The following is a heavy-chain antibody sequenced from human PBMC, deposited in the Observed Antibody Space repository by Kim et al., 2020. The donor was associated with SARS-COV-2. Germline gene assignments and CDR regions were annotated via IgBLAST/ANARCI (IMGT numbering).Heavy chain of an antibody. Sequence: KSRVTLSVDTSKNQLSLKLSSVTAADTAVYYCARDDYGDYGNYYYGMDVWGQGTTVTVSS. D-gene: IGHD4-17*01. V-gene: IGHV4-39*07. CDR3: ARDDYGDYGNYYYGMDV. J-gene: IGHJ6*02.